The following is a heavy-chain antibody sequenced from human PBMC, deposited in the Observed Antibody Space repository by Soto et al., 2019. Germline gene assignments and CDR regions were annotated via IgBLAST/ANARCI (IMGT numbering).Heavy chain of an antibody. CDR3: VMVDNYVTPTPQDV. J-gene: IGHJ6*02. Sequence: QVQLVQSGDEVKKPGASVKVSCKASGYIVVNYGIAWVRQAPGQGLEWMGWISPYTGNTHSATKVQGRLTMTTDTSTSTAYMDLGSLTSDDTAVYYCVMVDNYVTPTPQDVWGQETTVTVSS. V-gene: IGHV1-18*01. CDR1: GYIVVNYG. CDR2: ISPYTGNT. D-gene: IGHD3-16*01.